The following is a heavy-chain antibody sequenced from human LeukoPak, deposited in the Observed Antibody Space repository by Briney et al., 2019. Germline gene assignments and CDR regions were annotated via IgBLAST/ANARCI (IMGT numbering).Heavy chain of an antibody. CDR2: ISAYNGNT. J-gene: IGHJ4*02. D-gene: IGHD3-3*01. V-gene: IGHV1-18*01. Sequence: ASVKVSCKASGYTFTSYGISWVRQAPGQGLEWMGWISAYNGNTNYAQKLQGRVTMTTDTSTSTAYMELRSLRSDDTAVYYCARVDYDFWSGYSHYWGQGTLVTVSS. CDR3: ARVDYDFWSGYSHY. CDR1: GYTFTSYG.